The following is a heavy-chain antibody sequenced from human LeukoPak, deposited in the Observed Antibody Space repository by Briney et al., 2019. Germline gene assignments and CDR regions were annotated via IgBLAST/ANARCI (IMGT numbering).Heavy chain of an antibody. V-gene: IGHV4-34*01. CDR2: INHSGST. Sequence: SQTLSLTCAVYGGSLSGYYWSWIRQPPGKGLEWIGEINHSGSTNYNPSLKSRVTISVDTSKNQFSLKLSSVTAADTSVYYCARGMDCSSTSCYIWFDPWGQGTLVTVSS. J-gene: IGHJ5*02. CDR3: ARGMDCSSTSCYIWFDP. CDR1: GGSLSGYY. D-gene: IGHD2-2*02.